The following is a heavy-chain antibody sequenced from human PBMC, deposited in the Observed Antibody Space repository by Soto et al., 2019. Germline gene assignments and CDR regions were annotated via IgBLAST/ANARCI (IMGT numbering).Heavy chain of an antibody. J-gene: IGHJ6*02. V-gene: IGHV1-18*01. CDR2: ISGYNDNT. CDR1: GYIFTNFG. CDR3: VRDSSSWFYYYYYGMDV. D-gene: IGHD6-13*01. Sequence: ASVKVSCKASGYIFTNFGISWVRQAPGQGLEWMGWISGYNDNTHYAQKLQGRVSMTTDTSTGTAYMDLRSLRSDDTAIYYCVRDSSSWFYYYYYGMDVWGQGTTVTVSS.